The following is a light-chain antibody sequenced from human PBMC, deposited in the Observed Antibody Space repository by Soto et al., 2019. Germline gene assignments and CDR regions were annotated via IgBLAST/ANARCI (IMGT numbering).Light chain of an antibody. CDR1: QRVSSN. V-gene: IGKV3-15*01. CDR2: GAS. J-gene: IGKJ5*01. Sequence: IVMTHSPATLSVSPVERATLSFSSSQRVSSNVAWYQQKPGQAPRLLLYGASSRATGIPARFSGSGSGTEFTLTISSLQSEDFAVYYCQQYNNWPPITFGQGTRLEIK. CDR3: QQYNNWPPIT.